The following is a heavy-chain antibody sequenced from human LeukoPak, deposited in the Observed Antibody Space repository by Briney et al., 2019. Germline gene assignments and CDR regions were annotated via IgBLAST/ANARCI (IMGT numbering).Heavy chain of an antibody. CDR2: ILHDGSNK. J-gene: IGHJ4*02. V-gene: IGHV3-30*18. D-gene: IGHD1-26*01. CDR1: GFTFNNYG. CDR3: AKWLYSGKYWTGKDYFDY. Sequence: GGSLRLCCAASGFTFNNYGMHWVRQAPGKGLEWVAVILHDGSNKYYADSVKGRFTISRDNSKNTLYLQMDSLRVEDTAVYYCAKWLYSGKYWTGKDYFDYWGQGTLVTVSS.